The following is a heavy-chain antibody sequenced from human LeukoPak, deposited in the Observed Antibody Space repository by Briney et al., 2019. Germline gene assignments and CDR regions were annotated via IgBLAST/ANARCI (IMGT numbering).Heavy chain of an antibody. CDR3: ARLFYGDYVNY. CDR2: IYYSGST. J-gene: IGHJ4*02. CDR1: GGSISSGSYY. V-gene: IGHV4-39*07. Sequence: SETLSLTCTVSGGSISSGSYYWGWIRQPPGKGLEWIGSIYYSGSTYYNPSLKSRVTISVDTSKNQFSLKLSSVTAADTAVYYCARLFYGDYVNYWGQGTLVTVSS. D-gene: IGHD4-17*01.